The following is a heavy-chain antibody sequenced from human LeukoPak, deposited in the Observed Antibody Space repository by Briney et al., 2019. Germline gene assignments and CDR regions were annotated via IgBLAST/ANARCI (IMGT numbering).Heavy chain of an antibody. CDR1: GYSISSGYY. CDR2: IYHSGST. D-gene: IGHD2-2*02. Sequence: KTSETLSLTCAVSGYSISSGYYWGWIRQPPGKGLEWIGSIYHSGSTYYNPSLKSRVTISVDTSKNQFSLKLSSVTAADTAVYYCARRSSTSCYTCAWFDPWGQGTLVTVSS. CDR3: ARRSSTSCYTCAWFDP. V-gene: IGHV4-38-2*01. J-gene: IGHJ5*02.